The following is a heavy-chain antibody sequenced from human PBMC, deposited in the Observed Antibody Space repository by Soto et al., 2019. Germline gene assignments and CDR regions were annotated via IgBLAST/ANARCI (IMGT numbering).Heavy chain of an antibody. CDR3: AKNYYDSSGYYQYNWFDP. CDR1: GGTFSSYT. V-gene: IGHV1-69*02. Sequence: GASVKVSCKASGGTFSSYTISWVRQAPGQGLEWMGRIFPILGIANYAQKFQGRVTITADKSTSTAYMELSSLRSEDTAVYYCAKNYYDSSGYYQYNWFDPWGQGTLVTVSS. CDR2: IFPILGIA. J-gene: IGHJ5*02. D-gene: IGHD3-22*01.